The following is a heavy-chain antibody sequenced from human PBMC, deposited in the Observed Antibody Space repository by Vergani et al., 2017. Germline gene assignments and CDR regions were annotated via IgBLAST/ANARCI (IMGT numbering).Heavy chain of an antibody. V-gene: IGHV3-33*01. J-gene: IGHJ4*02. Sequence: QVQLVESGGGVVQPGRSLRLSCAASGFTFSSYGMHWVRQAPGKGLEWVAVIWYDGSNKYYADSVKGRFTISRDNSKNSLYLQMNSLRAEDTAVYYCARQYDFWSGYYFDYWGQGTLVTVSS. CDR1: GFTFSSYG. CDR3: ARQYDFWSGYYFDY. D-gene: IGHD3-3*01. CDR2: IWYDGSNK.